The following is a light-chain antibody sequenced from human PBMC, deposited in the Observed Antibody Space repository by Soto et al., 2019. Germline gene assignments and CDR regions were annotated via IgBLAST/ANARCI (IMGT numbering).Light chain of an antibody. CDR1: ESVSRY. Sequence: EIVLTQSPATLSLSPGNRATLSCRASESVSRYLAWYQQKPGQAPRLLIYDASSRAAGIPARFSGRGSGTDFTLTITSLEPEDFAVYYCQQRSDWPSTFGGGTKVEIK. CDR2: DAS. V-gene: IGKV3-11*01. CDR3: QQRSDWPST. J-gene: IGKJ4*01.